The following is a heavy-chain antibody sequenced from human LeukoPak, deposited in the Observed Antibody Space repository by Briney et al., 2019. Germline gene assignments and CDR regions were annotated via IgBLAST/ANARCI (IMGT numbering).Heavy chain of an antibody. CDR3: AGEYRAFVVVPAASGWFDP. V-gene: IGHV3-48*03. J-gene: IGHJ5*02. Sequence: GGSLRLSCAASGFTFSSYEMNWVRQAPGKGLEWVSYISSSGSTIYYADSVEGRFTISRDNAKNSLYLQMNSLRAEDTAVYYCAGEYRAFVVVPAASGWFDPWGQGTLVTVSS. CDR2: ISSSGSTI. CDR1: GFTFSSYE. D-gene: IGHD2-2*01.